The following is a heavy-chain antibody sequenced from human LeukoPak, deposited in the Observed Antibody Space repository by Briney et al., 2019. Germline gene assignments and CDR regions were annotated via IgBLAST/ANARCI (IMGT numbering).Heavy chain of an antibody. CDR1: GGSFCGYY. J-gene: IGHJ4*02. D-gene: IGHD6-13*01. Sequence: SETLSLTCAVYGGSFCGYYWSWIRQPPGEGLGWIGEINHSRSTNYNPSLKSRVTISVDTSKNQFSLKLSSVTAADTAVYYCARLAAVSRTPNYSDYWGQGTPVTVSS. CDR3: ARLAAVSRTPNYSDY. CDR2: INHSRST. V-gene: IGHV4-34*01.